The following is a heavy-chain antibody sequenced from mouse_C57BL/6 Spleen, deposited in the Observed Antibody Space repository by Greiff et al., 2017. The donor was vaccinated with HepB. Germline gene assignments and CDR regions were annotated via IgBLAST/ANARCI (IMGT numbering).Heavy chain of an antibody. CDR3: TRGGVFYYGSGAMDY. D-gene: IGHD1-1*01. CDR1: GYTFTDYE. V-gene: IGHV1-15*01. CDR2: IDPETGGT. J-gene: IGHJ4*01. Sequence: VQLQQSGAELVRPGASVTLSCKASGYTFTDYEMHWVKQTPVHGLEWIGAIDPETGGTAYNQKFKGKAILTADKSSSTAYMGLRSLTSEDSAVYYCTRGGVFYYGSGAMDYWGQGTSVTVSS.